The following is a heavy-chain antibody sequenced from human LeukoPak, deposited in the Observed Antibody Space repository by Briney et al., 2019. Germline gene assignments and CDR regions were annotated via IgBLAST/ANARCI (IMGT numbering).Heavy chain of an antibody. D-gene: IGHD6-13*01. CDR3: TTDSYSSSWYEVSRGSGKY. V-gene: IGHV3-15*01. J-gene: IGHJ4*02. Sequence: GGSLRLSCAASGFTFSNAWMSWVRQAPGKGLEWVGRIKTKTDGGTIDYAAPVKGRFTISRDDSKNTLYLQMNSLKTEDTAVYYCTTDSYSSSWYEVSRGSGKYWGQGTLVTVSS. CDR1: GFTFSNAW. CDR2: IKTKTDGGTI.